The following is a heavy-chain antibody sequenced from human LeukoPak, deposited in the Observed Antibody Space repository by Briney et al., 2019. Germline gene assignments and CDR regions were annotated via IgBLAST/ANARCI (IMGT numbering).Heavy chain of an antibody. CDR3: ARLYSSSWQIDY. CDR1: GGSISSYY. CDR2: IYYSGST. Sequence: SETLSLTCTVSGGSISSYYSSWIRQPPGKGLEWIGYIYYSGSTNYNPSLKSRVTISVDTSKNQFSLKLSSVTAADTAVYYCARLYSSSWQIDYWGQGTLVTVSS. V-gene: IGHV4-59*08. J-gene: IGHJ4*02. D-gene: IGHD6-13*01.